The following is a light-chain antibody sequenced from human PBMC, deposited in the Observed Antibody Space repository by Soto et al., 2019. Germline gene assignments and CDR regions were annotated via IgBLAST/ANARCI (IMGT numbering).Light chain of an antibody. V-gene: IGKV3-11*01. J-gene: IGKJ2*01. CDR2: DAS. CDR1: QSVSSY. CDR3: QQRFNWPRFT. Sequence: EIVLTQSRATLSLSPGERATLSCRASQSVSSYLAWYQQKPGQAPRLLIYDASNRATGIPARFSGGGSGTDFTLTISSLEPEDFAVYYCQQRFNWPRFTFGQGTKLEIK.